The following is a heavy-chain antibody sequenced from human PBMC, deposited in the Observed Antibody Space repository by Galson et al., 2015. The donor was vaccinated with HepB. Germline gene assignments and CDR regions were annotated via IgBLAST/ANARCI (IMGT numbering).Heavy chain of an antibody. Sequence: SVKVSCKASGYTFTSYGISWVRQAPGQGLEWMGWISAYNGNTNYAQKLQGRVTMTTDTSTSTAYMELRSLRTADTAVYYCARDRRYDILTGYLAYYYYGMDVWGQGTTVTVSS. CDR1: GYTFTSYG. CDR2: ISAYNGNT. V-gene: IGHV1-18*01. J-gene: IGHJ6*02. CDR3: ARDRRYDILTGYLAYYYYGMDV. D-gene: IGHD3-9*01.